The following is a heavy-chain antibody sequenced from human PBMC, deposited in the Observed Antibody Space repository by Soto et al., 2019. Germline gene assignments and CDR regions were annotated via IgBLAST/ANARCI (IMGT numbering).Heavy chain of an antibody. CDR3: ARDGYCSGGSCYLAA. CDR2: IYHSGST. D-gene: IGHD2-15*01. CDR1: SGSISSSNW. V-gene: IGHV4-4*02. J-gene: IGHJ4*02. Sequence: SETLSLTCAVSSGSISSSNWCSWVRQPPGKGLEWIGEIYHSGSTNYNPSLKSRVTISVDKSKNQFSLKLSSVTAADTAVYYCARDGYCSGGSCYLAAWGQGTLVTVSS.